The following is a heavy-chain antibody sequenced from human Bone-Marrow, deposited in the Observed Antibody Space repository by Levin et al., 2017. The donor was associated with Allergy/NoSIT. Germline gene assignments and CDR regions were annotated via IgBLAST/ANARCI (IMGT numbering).Heavy chain of an antibody. CDR1: GFTFSSYG. CDR2: IWYDGSNK. J-gene: IGHJ4*02. Sequence: GGSLRLSCAASGFTFSSYGMHWVRQAPGKGLEWVAVIWYDGSNKYYADSVKGRFTISRDNSKNTLYLQMNSLRAEDTAVYYCAREKYSSSWYGAIDYWGQGTLVTVSS. D-gene: IGHD6-13*01. CDR3: AREKYSSSWYGAIDY. V-gene: IGHV3-33*01.